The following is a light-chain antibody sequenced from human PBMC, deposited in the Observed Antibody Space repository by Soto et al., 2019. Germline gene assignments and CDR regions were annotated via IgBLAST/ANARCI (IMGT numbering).Light chain of an antibody. Sequence: DLQMTPSPSPPSASVGDRGPITCRATQSISSWLAWYQQKPGKAPKLLIYDASSLESGVPSRFSGSGSGTEFTLTISSLEPEDFAVHYCQQRSNWPLTFGGGTKVDIK. J-gene: IGKJ4*01. CDR1: QSISSW. CDR2: DAS. V-gene: IGKV1-5*01. CDR3: QQRSNWPLT.